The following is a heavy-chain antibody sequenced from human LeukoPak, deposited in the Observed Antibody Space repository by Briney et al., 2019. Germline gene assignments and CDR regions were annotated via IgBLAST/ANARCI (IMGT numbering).Heavy chain of an antibody. Sequence: PSETLSLTCTVSGGSISSGGYYWSWIRQHPGKGLAWIGYIYYSGSTYYNPSLKSRVTISVDTSKNQFSLKLSSVTAADTAVYYCARDRLAAGVDYWGQGTLVTVSS. CDR2: IYYSGST. D-gene: IGHD6-13*01. CDR1: GGSISSGGYY. J-gene: IGHJ4*02. CDR3: ARDRLAAGVDY. V-gene: IGHV4-31*03.